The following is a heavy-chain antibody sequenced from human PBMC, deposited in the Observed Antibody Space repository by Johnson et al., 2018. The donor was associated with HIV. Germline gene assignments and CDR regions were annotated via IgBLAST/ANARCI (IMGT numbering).Heavy chain of an antibody. V-gene: IGHV3-66*01. Sequence: VQLVESGGGLVQPGGSLRLSCAASGFTVSSNYMSWVRQAPGKGLAWVSVIYSGGSTYYADSVKGRFTISRDNAKKTRDLQLNSLSADDTAVYYCARKGARALDIWGQGTMVTVSS. D-gene: IGHD3-16*01. CDR2: IYSGGST. CDR1: GFTVSSNY. CDR3: ARKGARALDI. J-gene: IGHJ3*02.